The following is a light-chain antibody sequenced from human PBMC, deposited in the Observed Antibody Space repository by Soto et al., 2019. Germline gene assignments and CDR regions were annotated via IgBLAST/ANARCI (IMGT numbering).Light chain of an antibody. CDR3: QQYNNWPLT. J-gene: IGKJ1*01. CDR1: QSVSSN. V-gene: IGKV3-15*01. CDR2: GAS. Sequence: EILMTQSPATLSVSPWEIATLSCRASQSVSSNLAWYQQKPGQAPRLLIYGASTRATGIPARFSGSGSGTEFTLTISSLQSEDFAVYSCQQYNNWPLTFGQGTKVDIK.